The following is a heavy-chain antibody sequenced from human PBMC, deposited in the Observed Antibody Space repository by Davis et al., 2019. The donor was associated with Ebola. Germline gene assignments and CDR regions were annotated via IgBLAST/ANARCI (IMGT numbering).Heavy chain of an antibody. D-gene: IGHD3-10*01. CDR2: INHRGRT. CDR1: GGSISSYY. CDR3: VRDRQRGIPDY. Sequence: SETLSLTCTVSGGSISSYYWSWIRQPPGKGLEWIGEINHRGRTRYNPSLKSRVTISGDTSKNQFSLRLSSVTVADTAVYYCVRDRQRGIPDYWGQGTLVTVSS. J-gene: IGHJ4*02. V-gene: IGHV4-59*12.